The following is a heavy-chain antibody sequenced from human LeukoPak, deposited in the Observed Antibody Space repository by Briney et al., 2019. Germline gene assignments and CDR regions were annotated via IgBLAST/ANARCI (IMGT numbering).Heavy chain of an antibody. CDR1: GFTFSSYA. CDR3: ARDSRLVDCSGGSCYFLHYYYYYYMDV. D-gene: IGHD2-15*01. J-gene: IGHJ6*03. Sequence: GGSLRLSCAASGFTFSSYAMSWVRQAPGKGLEWVSSISSSSSYIYYADSVKGRFTISRDNAKNSLYLQMNSLRAEDTAVYYCARDSRLVDCSGGSCYFLHYYYYYYMDVWGKGTTVTVSS. CDR2: ISSSSSYI. V-gene: IGHV3-21*01.